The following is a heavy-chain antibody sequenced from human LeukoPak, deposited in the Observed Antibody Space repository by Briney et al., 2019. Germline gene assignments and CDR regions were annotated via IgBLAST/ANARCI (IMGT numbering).Heavy chain of an antibody. CDR3: ARGGDSGYDRDY. V-gene: IGHV4-31*03. D-gene: IGHD5-12*01. CDR1: GGSINSGGYY. CDR2: IYYSGST. J-gene: IGHJ4*02. Sequence: SETLSLTCIVSGGSINSGGYYWSWIRQHPGKGLEWIGYIYYSGSTSYNPSLRSRVAISIDTSKNQFSLKLSSVTAADTAMYYCARGGDSGYDRDYWGQGTLVTVSS.